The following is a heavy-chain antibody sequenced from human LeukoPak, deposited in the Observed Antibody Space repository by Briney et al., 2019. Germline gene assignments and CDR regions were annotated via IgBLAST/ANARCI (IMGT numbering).Heavy chain of an antibody. CDR2: INPSGGST. Sequence: ASAKVSCKASGYTFTSYYMHWVRQAPGQGLEWMGIINPSGGSTSYAQKFQGRVTMTRDTSTSTVYMELSSLRSEDTAVYYCAKESVPYSGSYTTWGQGTLVTVSS. J-gene: IGHJ5*02. V-gene: IGHV1-46*01. D-gene: IGHD1-26*01. CDR1: GYTFTSYY. CDR3: AKESVPYSGSYTT.